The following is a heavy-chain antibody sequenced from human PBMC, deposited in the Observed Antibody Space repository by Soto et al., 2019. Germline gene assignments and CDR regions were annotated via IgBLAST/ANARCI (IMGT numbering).Heavy chain of an antibody. J-gene: IGHJ5*02. V-gene: IGHV3-74*01. CDR3: ATDNKKAIFDP. CDR1: GFTFRTSW. Sequence: EVQLVESGGGLVQPGGSLRLSCAASGFTFRTSWMHWVSQAPGKGLVWVSRIESDGRGTTYADSVKGRFTTSRDNAKNTLSLQMKDPRDEDMAVYYSATDNKKAIFDPWGQGTLVTVSS. CDR2: IESDGRGT.